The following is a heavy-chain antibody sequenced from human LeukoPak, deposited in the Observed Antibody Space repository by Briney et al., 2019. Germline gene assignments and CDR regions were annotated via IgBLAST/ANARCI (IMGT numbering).Heavy chain of an antibody. V-gene: IGHV4-59*01. Sequence: SETLSLTCTVSGGSISYYYWSWIRQSPGKGLEWIGYIYYSGTINYNPSLKSRVTISVDTSKNQFSLQLRSVAAADTAVYYCAREDPQTTVPEGMDVWGQGTTVTVSS. J-gene: IGHJ6*02. D-gene: IGHD4-17*01. CDR3: AREDPQTTVPEGMDV. CDR1: GGSISYYY. CDR2: IYYSGTI.